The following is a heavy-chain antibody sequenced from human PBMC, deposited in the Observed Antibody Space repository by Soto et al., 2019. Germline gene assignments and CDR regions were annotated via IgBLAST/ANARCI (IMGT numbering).Heavy chain of an antibody. CDR2: INTGNGNT. V-gene: IGHV1-3*04. J-gene: IGHJ6*02. Sequence: ASVKVSCKASGYTFTNYAMHWMRQAPGQRLEWMGWINTGNGNTKYSQKFQGRVTITRDTSASTAYMELSSLRSEDTAVYYCACNQLGTPPYVMDVCGQGTTVTVSS. CDR1: GYTFTNYA. D-gene: IGHD1-1*01. CDR3: ACNQLGTPPYVMDV.